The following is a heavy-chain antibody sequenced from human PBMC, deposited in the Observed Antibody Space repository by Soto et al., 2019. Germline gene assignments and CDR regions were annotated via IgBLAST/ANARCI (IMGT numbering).Heavy chain of an antibody. Sequence: QVQLVQSGAEVKKPGASVKVSCKASTYTFTTYSFHWVRQAPGRGLEWMGIINPSGGSTRYAQKFQGRVTMTSDTSTGTVYMELRSLRSEDTAMYYCARSRGVPHNFDNWGQGTLVTVSS. J-gene: IGHJ4*02. V-gene: IGHV1-46*01. CDR1: TYTFTTYS. D-gene: IGHD3-10*01. CDR2: INPSGGST. CDR3: ARSRGVPHNFDN.